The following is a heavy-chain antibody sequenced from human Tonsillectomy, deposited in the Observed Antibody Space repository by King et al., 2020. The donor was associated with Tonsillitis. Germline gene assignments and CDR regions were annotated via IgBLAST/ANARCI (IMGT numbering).Heavy chain of an antibody. CDR1: GGSISTTNYY. V-gene: IGHV4-39*01. Sequence: QLQESGPGLAGPSETLSLTCTVSGGSISTTNYYWAWIRQPPGKGLEWIGNIYYSGDTYYNSSLRSRVTISVDTSKNQFSLNLNSVTAADTAVYYCASLRVPGDFDFWGQGTLVTVSS. J-gene: IGHJ4*02. CDR2: IYYSGDT. D-gene: IGHD1-14*01. CDR3: ASLRVPGDFDF.